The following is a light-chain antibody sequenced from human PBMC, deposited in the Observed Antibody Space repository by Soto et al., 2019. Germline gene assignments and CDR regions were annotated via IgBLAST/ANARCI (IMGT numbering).Light chain of an antibody. J-gene: IGLJ1*01. CDR2: TNS. CDR3: QSYDSSLSGFV. CDR1: SSNIGAGYD. V-gene: IGLV1-40*01. Sequence: QSVLTQPPSVSGAPGQRVTISRTGSSSNIGAGYDVHWYQQLPGTAPKLLVYTNSNRPSGVPDRFSGSKSGTSASLAITGLQAEDEADYYCQSYDSSLSGFVFGTGTKLTVL.